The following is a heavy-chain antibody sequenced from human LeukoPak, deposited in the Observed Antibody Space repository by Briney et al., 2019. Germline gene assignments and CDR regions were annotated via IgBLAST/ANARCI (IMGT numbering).Heavy chain of an antibody. D-gene: IGHD3-10*01. CDR2: IYYSGSA. CDR3: ARRPPPTMVRGKNYYYYYGMDV. CDR1: GGSISSYY. J-gene: IGHJ6*02. Sequence: PSETLSLTCTVSGGSISSYYWSWIRQPPGKGLEWIGYIYYSGSANYNPSLKSRVTISVDTSKNQFSLKLSSVTAADTAVYYCARRPPPTMVRGKNYYYYYGMDVWGQGTTVTVSS. V-gene: IGHV4-59*08.